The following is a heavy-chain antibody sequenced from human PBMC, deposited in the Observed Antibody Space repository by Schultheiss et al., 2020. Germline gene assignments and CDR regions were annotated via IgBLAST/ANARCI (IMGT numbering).Heavy chain of an antibody. J-gene: IGHJ5*02. D-gene: IGHD5-12*01. Sequence: SETLSLTCAVSGGSISSSNWWSWVRQPPGKGLEWIGEIYHSGSTNYNPSLKSRVTISVDTSKNQFSLKLSSVTAADTAVYYCARQGWEWLRLWSWFDPWGQGTLVTVSS. CDR2: IYHSGST. V-gene: IGHV4-4*02. CDR1: GGSISSSNW. CDR3: ARQGWEWLRLWSWFDP.